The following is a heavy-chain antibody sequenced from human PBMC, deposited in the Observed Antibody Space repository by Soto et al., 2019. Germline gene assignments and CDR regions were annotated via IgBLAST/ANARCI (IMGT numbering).Heavy chain of an antibody. CDR3: AKASDGGWPYYFDS. V-gene: IGHV3-23*01. Sequence: GGSLRLSCVSSGCPFDPYVMALVRQATGKGLEWVAAIRSNTAVTHYADSMRDRFTISRVNSANTIFLQMNSLRVEDSAVYFCAKASDGGWPYYFDSWGQGALVTVSS. J-gene: IGHJ4*02. CDR2: IRSNTAVT. D-gene: IGHD2-15*01. CDR1: GCPFDPYV.